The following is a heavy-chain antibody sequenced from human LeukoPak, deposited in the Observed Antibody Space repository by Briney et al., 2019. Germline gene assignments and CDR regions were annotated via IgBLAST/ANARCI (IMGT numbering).Heavy chain of an antibody. J-gene: IGHJ4*02. D-gene: IGHD6-13*01. CDR1: GFTFTTYG. CDR3: AKGGSSSYPVFY. CDR2: ISYDGNST. V-gene: IGHV3-30*18. Sequence: GGSLRLSCAASGFTFTTYGMYWVRQAPGKGLEWVALISYDGNSTYYADSVKGRFTIPRDNSKNTLYLQMNSLRAEDTAVYYCAKGGSSSYPVFYWGQGTLVTVSS.